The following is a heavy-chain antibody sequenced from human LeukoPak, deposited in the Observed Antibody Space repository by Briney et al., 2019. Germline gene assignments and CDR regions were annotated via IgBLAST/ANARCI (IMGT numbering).Heavy chain of an antibody. CDR1: GGSINSNNYY. J-gene: IGHJ4*02. CDR2: IYSSGSA. V-gene: IGHV4-39*01. CDR3: QSRYLEWLLEY. Sequence: SETLSLTCTVSGGSINSNNYYWGWIRPPPGKGLEWIGSIYSSGSAYYNPSLKSRVTISVDTSKNQFSLRLSSVTAADTAVYYCQSRYLEWLLEYWGQGTLVTVSS. D-gene: IGHD3-3*01.